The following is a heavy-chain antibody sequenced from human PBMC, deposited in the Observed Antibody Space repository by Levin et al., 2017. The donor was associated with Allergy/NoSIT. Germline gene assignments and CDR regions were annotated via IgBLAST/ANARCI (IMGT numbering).Heavy chain of an antibody. D-gene: IGHD7-27*01. CDR1: GGSISNPNSY. Sequence: SETLSLTCTVSGGSISNPNSYWGWIRQPPGKGLEWIGSIYYSGSTYSSPSLRSRVTISIDMSKIQFSLKLRSVTAADTAMYYCARGLNWGYGRYYFDSWGQGTLVTVSS. J-gene: IGHJ4*02. CDR3: ARGLNWGYGRYYFDS. CDR2: IYYSGST. V-gene: IGHV4-39*01.